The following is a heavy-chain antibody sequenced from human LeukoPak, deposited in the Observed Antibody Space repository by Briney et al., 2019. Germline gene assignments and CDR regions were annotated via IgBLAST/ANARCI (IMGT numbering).Heavy chain of an antibody. CDR2: ISSSGSTI. Sequence: PGGSLRLSCAASGFTFSSYSMNWVRQAPGKGLEWVSYISSSGSTIYYADSVKGRFTISRDNAKNSLYLQMNSLRAEDTAVYYCARDFWLMDVWGKGTTVTVSS. D-gene: IGHD3-9*01. CDR1: GFTFSSYS. J-gene: IGHJ6*04. V-gene: IGHV3-48*04. CDR3: ARDFWLMDV.